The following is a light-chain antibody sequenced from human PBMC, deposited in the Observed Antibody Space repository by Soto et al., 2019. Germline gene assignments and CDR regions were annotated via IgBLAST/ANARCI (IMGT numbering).Light chain of an antibody. V-gene: IGKV1-33*01. Sequence: IQMTQSPSSLSASVGARVTITCRASQGIRNDLGWYQQKPGKAPKLLIYDASNLETGVPSRFSGSGSGTDFTFTISSLQPEDIATYYCQQYDNLPRWTFGQGTKVDIK. CDR3: QQYDNLPRWT. CDR1: QGIRND. J-gene: IGKJ1*01. CDR2: DAS.